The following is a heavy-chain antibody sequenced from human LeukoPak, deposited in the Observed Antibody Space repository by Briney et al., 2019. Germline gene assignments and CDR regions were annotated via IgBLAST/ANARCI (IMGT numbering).Heavy chain of an antibody. CDR3: AKGLRLFDY. CDR1: GFTFTTYA. V-gene: IGHV3-23*01. D-gene: IGHD5-12*01. Sequence: GGPLSLYCAAYGFTFTTYALSCARPAPETALERVSAICGSGGSTYSADSGKVRFIIFSDNSKATLYLQMNCLRAEDTAVYYCAKGLRLFDYWGQGTLVTVSS. CDR2: ICGSGGST. J-gene: IGHJ4*02.